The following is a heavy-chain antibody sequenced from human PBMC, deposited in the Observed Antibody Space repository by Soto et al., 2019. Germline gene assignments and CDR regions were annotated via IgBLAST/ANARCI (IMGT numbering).Heavy chain of an antibody. V-gene: IGHV3-23*01. CDR3: AKYSGILTGYYYFDY. D-gene: IGHD3-9*01. J-gene: IGHJ4*02. CDR2: IGGSGGNT. CDR1: XXXXXXXX. Sequence: GGSLXLSXXASXXXXXXXXXXXXXQAXGXGXEWVXDIGGSGGNTYYADSVKGRFTISRDNSKNTLYLQMNSLRAEDTAVYYCAKYSGILTGYYYFDYWGQGTLVTVSS.